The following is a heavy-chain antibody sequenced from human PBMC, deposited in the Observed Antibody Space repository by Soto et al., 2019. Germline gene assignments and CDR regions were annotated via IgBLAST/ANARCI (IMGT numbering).Heavy chain of an antibody. J-gene: IGHJ6*02. V-gene: IGHV1-69*01. CDR3: ARSLMVRGGTAYYYGMDV. Sequence: QVQLVQSGAEVKKPGSSMKVSCKASGGTFSSYAISWVRQAPGQGLEWMGGIIPIFGTANYAQKFQGRVTITADESTSTAYMELSSLRSEDTAVYYCARSLMVRGGTAYYYGMDVWGQGTTVTVSS. D-gene: IGHD3-10*01. CDR2: IIPIFGTA. CDR1: GGTFSSYA.